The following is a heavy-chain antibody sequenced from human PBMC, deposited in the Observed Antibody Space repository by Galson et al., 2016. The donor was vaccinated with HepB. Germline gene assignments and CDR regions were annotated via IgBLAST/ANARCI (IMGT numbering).Heavy chain of an antibody. D-gene: IGHD2-21*01. CDR1: GFPFSVYW. CDR3: AAYLGV. Sequence: SLRLSCAATGFPFSVYWMQWVRQVPGEGLVWVSRIKSDGSSPSYADSVKGRFTISRDNAKNMLYLQMNSLRAEDTAVYYCAAYLGVWGQGTTVTVSS. J-gene: IGHJ6*02. CDR2: IKSDGSSP. V-gene: IGHV3-74*01.